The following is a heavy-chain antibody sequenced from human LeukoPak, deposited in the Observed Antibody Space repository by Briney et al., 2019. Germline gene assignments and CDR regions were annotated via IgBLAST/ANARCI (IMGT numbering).Heavy chain of an antibody. CDR3: ARDSFYTGYDRGFGY. D-gene: IGHD5-12*01. CDR2: ISTNGSRT. J-gene: IGHJ4*02. CDR1: GFTLSNFA. Sequence: PGGSLRLSCTASGFTLSNFAMHWVRQPPDKGLQYVSAISTNGSRTFYADSVKGRFIISRDNSKNTLYLQMGSLRGEDTAVYYCARDSFYTGYDRGFGYWGQGTLVTVSS. V-gene: IGHV3-64*02.